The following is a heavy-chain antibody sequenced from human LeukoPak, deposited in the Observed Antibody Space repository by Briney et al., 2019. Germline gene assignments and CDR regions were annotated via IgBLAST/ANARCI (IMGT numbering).Heavy chain of an antibody. CDR1: GDSVSSNSAA. Sequence: SQTLSLTCAISGDSVSSNSAAWNWIGQSPSRGLEWLGRTYYRSKWYNDYAGSVKSRITINPDTSKNQFSLQLTSVTPEDTAVYYCAREPDDSGCDSWGQGTLVTVSS. CDR3: AREPDDSGCDS. V-gene: IGHV6-1*01. J-gene: IGHJ4*02. D-gene: IGHD6-19*01. CDR2: TYYRSKWYN.